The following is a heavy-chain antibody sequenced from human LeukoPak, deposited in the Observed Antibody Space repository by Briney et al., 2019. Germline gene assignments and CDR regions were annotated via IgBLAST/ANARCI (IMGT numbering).Heavy chain of an antibody. CDR1: GGTSSSYA. CDR2: IIPIFGTA. V-gene: IGHV1-69*13. D-gene: IGHD3-22*01. Sequence: SVKVSCKASGGTSSSYAISWVRQAPGQGLEWMGGIIPIFGTANYAQKFQGRVTITADESTSTAYMELSSLRSEDTAVYYCARALFNYYDSSGPSDYWGQGTLVTVSS. CDR3: ARALFNYYDSSGPSDY. J-gene: IGHJ4*02.